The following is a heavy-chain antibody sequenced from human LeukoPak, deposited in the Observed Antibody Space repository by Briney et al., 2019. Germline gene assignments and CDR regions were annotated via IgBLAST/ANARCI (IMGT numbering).Heavy chain of an antibody. CDR1: GYTFTSYG. CDR2: ISAYNGNT. Sequence: ASVKVSCKASGYTFTSYGISWVRQAPGQGLEWMGWISAYNGNTNYAQKLQGRVTMTTDTSTSTAYMELRSLRSDDTAVYYCARGSYSSSWYVDYYYGMDVWGQGTTVTVSS. D-gene: IGHD6-13*01. CDR3: ARGSYSSSWYVDYYYGMDV. J-gene: IGHJ6*02. V-gene: IGHV1-18*01.